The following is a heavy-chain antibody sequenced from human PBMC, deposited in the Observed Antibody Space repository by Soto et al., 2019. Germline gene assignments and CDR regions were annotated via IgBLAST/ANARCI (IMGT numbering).Heavy chain of an antibody. D-gene: IGHD6-6*01. CDR1: GFTFSSSA. J-gene: IGHJ6*02. Sequence: HPGGSLRISCAASGFTFSSSAMTWVRQAPGKGLEWVSAISGSGGSTYYADSVKGRFTISRDNSKNTLYLQVNSLRAEDTAVYYCAKGKVAARQTYYYYGMDVWGQGTTVTVSS. CDR3: AKGKVAARQTYYYYGMDV. CDR2: ISGSGGST. V-gene: IGHV3-23*01.